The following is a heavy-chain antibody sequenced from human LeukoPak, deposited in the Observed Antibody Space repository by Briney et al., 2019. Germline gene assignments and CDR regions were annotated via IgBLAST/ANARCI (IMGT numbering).Heavy chain of an antibody. J-gene: IGHJ4*02. CDR1: GFTVSSNY. V-gene: IGHV3-53*04. CDR3: ARNGGSNSWYPNDY. D-gene: IGHD6-13*01. Sequence: GGSLRLSCAASGFTVSSNYMSWVRQAPGKGLEWVSVIYSGASTYYADSVKGRFTISRHNSKNTLYLQMNSLRAEDTAVYYCARNGGSNSWYPNDYWGQGTLVTVSS. CDR2: IYSGAST.